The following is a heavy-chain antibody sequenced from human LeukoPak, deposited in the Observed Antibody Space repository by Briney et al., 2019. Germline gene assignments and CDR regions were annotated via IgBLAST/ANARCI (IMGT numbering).Heavy chain of an antibody. CDR1: GYTFTGYY. CDR3: AREVVGATTGNWFDP. Sequence: ASVKASCKASGYTFTGYYMHWVRQAPGQGLEWMGWINPNSGGTNYAQKFQGWVTMTRDTSISTAYMELSRLRSDDTAVYYCAREVVGATTGNWFDPWGQGTLVTVSS. D-gene: IGHD1-26*01. V-gene: IGHV1-2*04. CDR2: INPNSGGT. J-gene: IGHJ5*02.